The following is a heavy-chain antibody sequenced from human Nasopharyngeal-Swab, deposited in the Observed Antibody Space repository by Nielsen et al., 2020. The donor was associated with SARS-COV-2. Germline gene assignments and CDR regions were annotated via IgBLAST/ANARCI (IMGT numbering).Heavy chain of an antibody. Sequence: SETLSLTCAVYGGSFSGYYWSWIRQPPGKGPEWIGEINHSGSTNYNPSLKSRVTISVDTSKNQFSLKLSSVTAADTAVYYCARGARGYCSSTSCRYYFDYWGQGTLVTVSS. CDR2: INHSGST. CDR1: GGSFSGYY. CDR3: ARGARGYCSSTSCRYYFDY. D-gene: IGHD2-2*01. V-gene: IGHV4-34*01. J-gene: IGHJ4*02.